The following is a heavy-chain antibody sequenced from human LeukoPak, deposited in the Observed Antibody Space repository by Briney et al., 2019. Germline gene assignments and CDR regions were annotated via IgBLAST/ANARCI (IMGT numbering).Heavy chain of an antibody. V-gene: IGHV4-38-2*02. CDR3: ARVLKGRAPFDY. CDR2: IYHSGST. CDR1: GYCINSGYY. J-gene: IGHJ4*02. Sequence: KPSETLSLTCTVSGYCINSGYYWGWIRQPPGKGLEWIGSIYHSGSTYYNPSLKSRVTISVDTSKNQFSLKLSSVTAADTAVYYCARVLKGRAPFDYWGQGTLVTVSS.